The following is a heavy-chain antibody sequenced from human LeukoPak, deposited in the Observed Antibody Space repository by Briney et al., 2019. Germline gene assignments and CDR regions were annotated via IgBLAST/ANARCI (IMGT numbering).Heavy chain of an antibody. Sequence: GGSLRLSCAASGFTFSSYSMNWVRQAPGKGLEWVSAMSGSDTGSWYADSVKGRFTISRDTSKTTLYLQMNSLRAEDTAIYYCAKGARSFGGTYFDYWGQGIQVTVSS. CDR3: AKGARSFGGTYFDY. V-gene: IGHV3-23*01. CDR2: MSGSDTGS. CDR1: GFTFSSYS. D-gene: IGHD4-23*01. J-gene: IGHJ4*02.